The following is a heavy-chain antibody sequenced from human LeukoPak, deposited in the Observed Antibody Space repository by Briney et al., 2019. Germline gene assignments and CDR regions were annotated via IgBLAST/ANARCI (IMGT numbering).Heavy chain of an antibody. D-gene: IGHD5-18*01. Sequence: GGSLRLSCAASGFTFTTYWMHWVRQAPGKGLVWVSHINSDGSITSYADSVKGRFTISRDNAKNTLYLQMNSLRAEGTAVYYCARDAVDTANAVWGQGTTVTVSS. V-gene: IGHV3-74*01. CDR1: GFTFTTYW. CDR2: INSDGSIT. CDR3: ARDAVDTANAV. J-gene: IGHJ6*02.